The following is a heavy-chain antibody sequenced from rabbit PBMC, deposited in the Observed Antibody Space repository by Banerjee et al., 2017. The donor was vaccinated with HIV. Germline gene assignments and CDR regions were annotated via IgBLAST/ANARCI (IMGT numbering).Heavy chain of an antibody. CDR3: ARGIYYSGRYGTYPFNYFDL. Sequence: EESGGRLVKPDETLTLTCTVSGIDISSFWICWVRQAPGKGLEWIGCIYTGSGSTYYASWAKGRFTISKTSSTTVTLQMTSLTAADTATYFCARGIYYSGRYGTYPFNYFDLLGPGPLVTVS. CDR2: IYTGSGST. V-gene: IGHV1S45*01. J-gene: IGHJ4*01. CDR1: GIDISSFW. D-gene: IGHD6-1*01.